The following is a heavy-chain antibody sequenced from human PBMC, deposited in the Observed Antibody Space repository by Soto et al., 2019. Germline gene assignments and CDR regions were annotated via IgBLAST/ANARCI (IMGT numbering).Heavy chain of an antibody. V-gene: IGHV3-23*01. CDR2: ISGSGGST. CDR3: AKAPENTKYYDFWSGYFFDY. J-gene: IGHJ4*02. D-gene: IGHD3-3*01. Sequence: GGSLRLSCAASGFTFSSYAMSWVRQAPGKGLEWVSAISGSGGSTYYADSVKGRFTISRDNSKNTLYLQMNSLRAEDTAVYYCAKAPENTKYYDFWSGYFFDYWGQGTLVTVSS. CDR1: GFTFSSYA.